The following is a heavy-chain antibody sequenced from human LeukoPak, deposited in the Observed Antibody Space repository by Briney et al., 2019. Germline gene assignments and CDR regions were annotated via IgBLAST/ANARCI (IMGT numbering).Heavy chain of an antibody. Sequence: GGSLRLSCAASGFTLSSYSMNWVRQAPGKGLEWVSSISSSSSYIYYADSVKGRFTISRENAKNSLYLQMNSLRAEDTAVYYCARAMSSPSYGYWGQGTLVTVSS. V-gene: IGHV3-21*01. D-gene: IGHD2-2*01. CDR3: ARAMSSPSYGY. J-gene: IGHJ4*02. CDR2: ISSSSSYI. CDR1: GFTLSSYS.